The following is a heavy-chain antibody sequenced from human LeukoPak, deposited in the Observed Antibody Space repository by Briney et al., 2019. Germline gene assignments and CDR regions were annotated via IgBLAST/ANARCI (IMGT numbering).Heavy chain of an antibody. CDR2: IYYSGST. D-gene: IGHD3-22*01. V-gene: IGHV4-39*01. CDR1: GGSISSSSYY. CDR3: ASARSSGYLFDY. Sequence: PSETLSLTCTVSGGSISSSSYYWGWIRQPPGKGLEWIGSIYYSGSTYYNPSLKSRVTISVDTSKNQFSLKLSSVTAADTAVYYCASARSSGYLFDYWGQGTLVTVSS. J-gene: IGHJ4*02.